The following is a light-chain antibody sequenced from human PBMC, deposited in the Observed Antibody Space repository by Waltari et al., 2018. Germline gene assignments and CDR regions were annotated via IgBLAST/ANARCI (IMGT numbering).Light chain of an antibody. J-gene: IGKJ5*01. V-gene: IGKV3-15*01. CDR1: QSVSSN. CDR2: GAS. Sequence: ETVMTQSPATLSVSPGERANLSCRASQSVSSNLAWYQQKPGQAPRLLIYGASTRATGIPARFSGSGSGTEFTLTISSLQSEDFAVYYCQQYNNWPLAFGQGTRLEIK. CDR3: QQYNNWPLA.